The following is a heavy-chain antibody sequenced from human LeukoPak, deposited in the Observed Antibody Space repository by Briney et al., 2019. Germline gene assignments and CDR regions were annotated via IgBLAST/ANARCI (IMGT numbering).Heavy chain of an antibody. D-gene: IGHD2-15*01. V-gene: IGHV4-34*01. Sequence: SETLSLTCAVYGGSFSGYYWSWIRQPPGKGLGWIGEINHSGSTNYNPSLKSRVTISVDTSKNQFSLKLSSVTAADTAVYYCARGVVVVAATPGWFDPWGQGTLVTVSS. CDR2: INHSGST. CDR3: ARGVVVVAATPGWFDP. J-gene: IGHJ5*02. CDR1: GGSFSGYY.